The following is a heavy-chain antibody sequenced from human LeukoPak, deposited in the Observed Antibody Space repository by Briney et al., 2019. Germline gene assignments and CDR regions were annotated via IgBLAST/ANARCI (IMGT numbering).Heavy chain of an antibody. D-gene: IGHD3-9*01. CDR1: GYTFTGYY. Sequence: GASVKVSCKASGYTFTGYYMHWVRQAPGQGLKWMGWINPKSGDTNYAQRFQGRVTMTRDTSISTAYMELSRLRSDDTAVYYCARSPDILTGEKFDYWGQGTLVTVSS. CDR3: ARSPDILTGEKFDY. J-gene: IGHJ4*02. V-gene: IGHV1-2*02. CDR2: INPKSGDT.